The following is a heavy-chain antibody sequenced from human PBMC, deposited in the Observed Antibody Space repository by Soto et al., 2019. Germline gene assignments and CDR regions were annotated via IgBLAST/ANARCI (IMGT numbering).Heavy chain of an antibody. CDR3: AVMGTITLSRDYYFDH. CDR1: GFTFSNYG. V-gene: IGHV3-74*01. D-gene: IGHD3-10*01. J-gene: IGHJ4*02. CDR2: ISLVGSDT. Sequence: EVQLVESGGGLVQPGGSLRLSCAASGFTFSNYGMSWVRQSPGRGLVWVSRISLVGSDTSYADSVEGRFTISRDNAKNTLYVHMNRLRAEDTPIYYCAVMGTITLSRDYYFDHCGRGALVTVPS.